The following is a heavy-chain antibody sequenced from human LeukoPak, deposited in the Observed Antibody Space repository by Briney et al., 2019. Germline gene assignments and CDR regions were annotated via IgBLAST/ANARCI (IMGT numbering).Heavy chain of an antibody. D-gene: IGHD2-15*01. Sequence: PSETLSLTCTVSGGSISSYYWSWIRQPPGKGLEWIGYIYYSGSTNYNPSLKSRVTISVDTSKNQFSLKLSSVTAADTAVYHCARHKAATVPRFDYWGQGTLVTVSS. V-gene: IGHV4-59*08. J-gene: IGHJ4*02. CDR1: GGSISSYY. CDR3: ARHKAATVPRFDY. CDR2: IYYSGST.